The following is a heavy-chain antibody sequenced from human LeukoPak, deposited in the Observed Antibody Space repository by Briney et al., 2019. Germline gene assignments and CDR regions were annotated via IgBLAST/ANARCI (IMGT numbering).Heavy chain of an antibody. Sequence: GASVKVSCKASGYTFTGYYMHWVRQAPGQGLEWMGWINPNSGGTNYAQKFQGRVTMARDTSISTAYMELSRLRSDDTAVYYCARADFWSGYGYYYYMDVWGKGTTVTVSS. CDR1: GYTFTGYY. CDR2: INPNSGGT. D-gene: IGHD3-3*01. CDR3: ARADFWSGYGYYYYMDV. J-gene: IGHJ6*03. V-gene: IGHV1-2*02.